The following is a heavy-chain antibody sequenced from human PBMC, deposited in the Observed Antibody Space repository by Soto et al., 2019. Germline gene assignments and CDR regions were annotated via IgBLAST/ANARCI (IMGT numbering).Heavy chain of an antibody. J-gene: IGHJ6*02. V-gene: IGHV4-30-4*08. Sequence: SETLSLTCSVSGGSVSSGGHYWSWIRQPPGKGLEWIAYIYDSGTTNYTPSLKSRVTISLDTSKNPFSLKLSSVTAAATAVYYCARGQTYGMDVWGQGTTVTVSS. CDR3: ARGQTYGMDV. CDR1: GGSVSSGGHY. CDR2: IYDSGTT.